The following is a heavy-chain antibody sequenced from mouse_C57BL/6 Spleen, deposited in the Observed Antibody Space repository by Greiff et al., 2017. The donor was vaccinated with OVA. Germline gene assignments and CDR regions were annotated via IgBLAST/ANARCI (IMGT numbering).Heavy chain of an antibody. CDR3: GGLASWCAY. D-gene: IGHD3-3*01. J-gene: IGHJ3*01. CDR2: ISTYYGDA. CDR1: GSTFTYYA. V-gene: IGHV1-67*01. Sequence: QVQLQQSGPELVRPGVSVTLCCNRSGSTFTYYAMHCVKHTHSNIQESIGVISTYYGDASYNQKFKDKATMTVDKSSSTAYMELARLTSEDSAVYYCGGLASWCAYWGQGTLVTVSA.